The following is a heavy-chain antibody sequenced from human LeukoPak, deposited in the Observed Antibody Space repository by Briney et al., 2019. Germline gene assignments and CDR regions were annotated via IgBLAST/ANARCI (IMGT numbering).Heavy chain of an antibody. D-gene: IGHD5-18*01. V-gene: IGHV1-69*13. CDR1: GGTXSSYA. CDR2: IIPTFGTA. J-gene: IGHJ4*02. Sequence: SVKVSCKASGGTXSSYAISGVRQAPGQGLEWMGGIIPTFGTANYAQKFQGRVTITADESTSTAYMELSSLRSEDTAVYYCARITHTAMDRDFDYWGQGTLVTVSS. CDR3: ARITHTAMDRDFDY.